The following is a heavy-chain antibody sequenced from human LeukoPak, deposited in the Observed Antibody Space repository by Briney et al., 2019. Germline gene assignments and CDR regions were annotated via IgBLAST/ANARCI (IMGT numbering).Heavy chain of an antibody. CDR3: AGDRGFGELLVGWFDP. J-gene: IGHJ5*02. D-gene: IGHD3-10*01. Sequence: SETLSLTCTVSGGSISSYYWSWIRQPPGKGLEWIGYIYYSGSTNYNPSLKSRVTISVDTSKNQFSLKLSSVTAADTAVYYCAGDRGFGELLVGWFDPWGQGTLVTVSS. CDR1: GGSISSYY. CDR2: IYYSGST. V-gene: IGHV4-59*01.